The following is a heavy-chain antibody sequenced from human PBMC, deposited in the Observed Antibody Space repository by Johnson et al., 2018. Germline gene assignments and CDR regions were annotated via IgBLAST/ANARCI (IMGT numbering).Heavy chain of an antibody. CDR1: GFPFSSYA. Sequence: VQLQESGGGLVQPGGSLRLSCAASGFPFSSYAMSWVRQAPGKGLEWVSAISGSGSIYYADSVKGRFTISRDNSRKSLCLQMNSLRPEDTDVYYWARDPPWLDAFDIWGQGTMVTVS. CDR2: ISGSGSI. J-gene: IGHJ3*02. D-gene: IGHD5-12*01. V-gene: IGHV3-23*01. CDR3: ARDPPWLDAFDI.